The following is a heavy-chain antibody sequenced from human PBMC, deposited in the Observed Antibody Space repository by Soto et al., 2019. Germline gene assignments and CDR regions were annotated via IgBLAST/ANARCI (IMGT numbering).Heavy chain of an antibody. CDR3: ATAPGNYYYYAMDV. J-gene: IGHJ6*01. CDR1: GYTITTYA. CDR2: INGANGNT. D-gene: IGHD1-26*01. Sequence: ASVKVSCKASGYTITTYAMHWGRRAPGQRLEWLGSINGANGNTKYSQKFQGRVTITRDTSASQAYMEMSSLRSEDTHVYYFATAPGNYYYYAMDVCGQGATVTVS. V-gene: IGHV1-3*01.